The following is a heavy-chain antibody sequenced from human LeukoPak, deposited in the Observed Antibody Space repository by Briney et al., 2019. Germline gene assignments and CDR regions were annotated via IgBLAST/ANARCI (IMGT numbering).Heavy chain of an antibody. Sequence: GRSLRLSCAASGFTFRNYGMHWVRQAPGKGLEWVAVFWSNGNDRYYADSVQGRFTISRDSSKNMLFLQMDSLRAEDTAVYYCARDDDTTSHYSRFYYWGQGTLVTVSS. D-gene: IGHD3-10*01. J-gene: IGHJ4*02. CDR3: ARDDDTTSHYSRFYY. CDR1: GFTFRNYG. V-gene: IGHV3-33*01. CDR2: FWSNGNDR.